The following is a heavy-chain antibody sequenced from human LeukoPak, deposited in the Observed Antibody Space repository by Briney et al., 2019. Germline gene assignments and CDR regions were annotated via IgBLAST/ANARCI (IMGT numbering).Heavy chain of an antibody. Sequence: SETLSLTCTVSGGSISSSSYYWGWIRQPPGRGLEWIGEINHSGSTNYNPSLKSRVTISVDTSKNQFSLKLSSVTAADTAVYYCARAAVVASFPVDYWGQGTLVTVSS. CDR3: ARAAVVASFPVDY. CDR2: INHSGST. D-gene: IGHD2-15*01. J-gene: IGHJ4*02. V-gene: IGHV4-39*07. CDR1: GGSISSSSYY.